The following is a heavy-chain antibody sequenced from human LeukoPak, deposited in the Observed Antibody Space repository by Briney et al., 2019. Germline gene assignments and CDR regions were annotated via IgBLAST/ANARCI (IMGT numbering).Heavy chain of an antibody. CDR2: ISAYNGNT. CDR1: GYTFTSYG. V-gene: IGHV1-18*04. J-gene: IGHJ2*01. Sequence: ASVKVSCKASGYTFTSYGISWVRQAPGQGLEWMGWISAYNGNTNYAQKLQGRVTTTTDTSTSTAYMELRSLRSDATAVYYCAGVHSSGWYLESWYFDLWGRGTLVTVSS. D-gene: IGHD6-19*01. CDR3: AGVHSSGWYLESWYFDL.